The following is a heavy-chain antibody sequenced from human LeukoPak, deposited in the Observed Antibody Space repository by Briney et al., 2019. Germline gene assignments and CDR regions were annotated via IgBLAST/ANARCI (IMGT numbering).Heavy chain of an antibody. CDR2: FDPEDAKT. J-gene: IGHJ4*02. D-gene: IGHD3-22*01. CDR1: GYTLTELS. CDR3: ATNPYYYDTSGYYSMDY. V-gene: IGHV1-24*01. Sequence: ASVKVSCKVSGYTLTELSMHWVRQTPGKGLEWMGGFDPEDAKTIYAQKFQGRVTMTEDTFTDTAYMELSNLRAEDTAVYYCATNPYYYDTSGYYSMDYWGQGTLVTVSS.